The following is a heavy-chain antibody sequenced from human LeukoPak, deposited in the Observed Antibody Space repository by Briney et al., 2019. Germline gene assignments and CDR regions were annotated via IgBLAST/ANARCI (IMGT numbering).Heavy chain of an antibody. V-gene: IGHV3-53*01. CDR2: IYGGGST. J-gene: IGHJ4*02. CDR3: ARSPISGNWNYANY. Sequence: GGSLRLSCEASGFTVSSNYMSWVRQAPGKGLEWVSVIYGGGSTYYADSVKGRFTISRDTSKNTLYLQMNSLRAEDTAVYYCARSPISGNWNYANYWGQGTLVTVSS. CDR1: GFTVSSNY. D-gene: IGHD1-7*01.